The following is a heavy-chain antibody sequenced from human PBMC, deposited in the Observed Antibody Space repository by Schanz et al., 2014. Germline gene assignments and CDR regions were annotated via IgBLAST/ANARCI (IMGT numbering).Heavy chain of an antibody. D-gene: IGHD7-27*01. Sequence: QVQLVESGGGVVQPGRSLRLSCAASGFNFGSHGMHWVRQAPGKGLEWVAVISYDGSFKNYADSVRGRITMSRDNSKNTMYLQINNLRADDTAVYYCARELPGVVAFDFWGQGTRGTVSA. J-gene: IGHJ3*01. CDR3: ARELPGVVAFDF. CDR1: GFNFGSHG. CDR2: ISYDGSFK. V-gene: IGHV3-33*01.